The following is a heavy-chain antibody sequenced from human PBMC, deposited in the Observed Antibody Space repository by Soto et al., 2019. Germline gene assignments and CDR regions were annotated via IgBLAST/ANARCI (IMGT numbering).Heavy chain of an antibody. D-gene: IGHD1-20*01. V-gene: IGHV3-11*01. CDR1: GFTFSDYF. Sequence: QVQLVESGGGLVKPGGSVRLSCTASGFTFSDYFMSWIRQAPGQGLEWVAHISTSGSLMYYADSVKGRFTIFRDNAKNSVFLQMNSLRADDTAVYYCARGVIYNWNPFDYWGQGTLVTVSS. CDR3: ARGVIYNWNPFDY. CDR2: ISTSGSLM. J-gene: IGHJ4*02.